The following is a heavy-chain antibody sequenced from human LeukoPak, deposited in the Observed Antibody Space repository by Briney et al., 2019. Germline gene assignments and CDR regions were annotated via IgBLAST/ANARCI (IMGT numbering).Heavy chain of an antibody. CDR2: IRYDGSNK. D-gene: IGHD3-22*01. V-gene: IGHV3-30*02. J-gene: IGHJ4*02. CDR1: GFTFSSYG. CDR3: AKGAPTYYYDSSGYYSFDY. Sequence: TGGSLRLSCAASGFTFSSYGMHWVRQAPGKGLEWVAFIRYDGSNKYYADSVKGRFTISRDNSKNTLYLQMNSLRAGDTAVYYCAKGAPTYYYDSSGYYSFDYWGQGTLVTVSS.